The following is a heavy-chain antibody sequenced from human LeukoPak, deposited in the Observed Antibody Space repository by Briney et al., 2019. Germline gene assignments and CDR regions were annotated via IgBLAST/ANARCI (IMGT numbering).Heavy chain of an antibody. Sequence: GGSLRLSCAASGFTFDDYAMHWVRQAPGKGLEWVSGISWNSGSIGYADSAKGRFTISRDNAKNSLYLQMNSLRAEDTALYYCAKDNWSSGWYYFDYWGQGTLVTVSS. J-gene: IGHJ4*02. CDR2: ISWNSGSI. V-gene: IGHV3-9*01. CDR1: GFTFDDYA. CDR3: AKDNWSSGWYYFDY. D-gene: IGHD6-19*01.